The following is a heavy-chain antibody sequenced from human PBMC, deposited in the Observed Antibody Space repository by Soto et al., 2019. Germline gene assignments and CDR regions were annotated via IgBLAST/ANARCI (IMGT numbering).Heavy chain of an antibody. V-gene: IGHV1-69*13. Sequence: SVKVSCKASGGTFSSYAISWVRQAPGQGLEWMGGIIPIFGTANYAQKFQGRVTITADESTSTAYMELSSLRSEDTAVYYCARLPRHYYDSSGYYLDYWGQGTLVTVSS. CDR2: IIPIFGTA. J-gene: IGHJ4*02. CDR3: ARLPRHYYDSSGYYLDY. CDR1: GGTFSSYA. D-gene: IGHD3-22*01.